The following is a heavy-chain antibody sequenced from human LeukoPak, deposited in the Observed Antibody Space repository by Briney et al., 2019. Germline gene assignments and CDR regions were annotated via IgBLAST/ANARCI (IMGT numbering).Heavy chain of an antibody. CDR3: ARVIAAAGIDY. CDR2: ISSSSSYI. D-gene: IGHD6-13*01. V-gene: IGHV3-21*01. J-gene: IGHJ4*02. Sequence: GGSLRLSCAASGFTFSNAWMNWVRQAPGKGLEWVSSISSSSSYIYYADSVKGRFTISRDNAKNSLYLQMNSLRAEDTAVYYCARVIAAAGIDYWGQGTLVTVSS. CDR1: GFTFSNAW.